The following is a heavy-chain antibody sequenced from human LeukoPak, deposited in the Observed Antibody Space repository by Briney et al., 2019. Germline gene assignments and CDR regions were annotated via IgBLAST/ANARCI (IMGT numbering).Heavy chain of an antibody. Sequence: PSETLSLTCTVSGGSISSYYWSWIRQPAGQGLEWIGRIYTSGSTNYNPSLKSRVTMSVDTSKNQFSLKLSSVTAADTAVYYCARDLGITISSWFDPWGQGTLVTVSS. V-gene: IGHV4-4*07. CDR1: GGSISSYY. J-gene: IGHJ5*02. D-gene: IGHD3-10*01. CDR2: IYTSGST. CDR3: ARDLGITISSWFDP.